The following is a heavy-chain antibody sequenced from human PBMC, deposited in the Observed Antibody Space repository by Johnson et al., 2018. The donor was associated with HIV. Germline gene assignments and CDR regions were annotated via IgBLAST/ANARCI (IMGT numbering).Heavy chain of an antibody. J-gene: IGHJ3*02. CDR2: ITSSGGTV. CDR1: GFTFSDYY. Sequence: QVQLVESGGGLVKPGGSLRLSCAASGFTFSDYYMSWIRQAPGKGLEWVSYITSSGGTVYYADSVKGRFTISIDNAKNSLYLQMNILTAEDTAVYYCARAPEVRGIDAFDIWGQGTMVTVS. V-gene: IGHV3-11*04. CDR3: ARAPEVRGIDAFDI. D-gene: IGHD3-10*01.